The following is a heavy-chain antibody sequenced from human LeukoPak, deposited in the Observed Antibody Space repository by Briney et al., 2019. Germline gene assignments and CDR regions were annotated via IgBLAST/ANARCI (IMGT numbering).Heavy chain of an antibody. D-gene: IGHD3-3*01. J-gene: IGHJ3*02. CDR3: ARPIYDFWSGYGAFDI. CDR2: INPNSGGT. V-gene: IGHV1-2*02. CDR1: GYTFTGYY. Sequence: ASVKVSCKASGYTFTGYYMHWVRQAPGQGLEWMGWINPNSGGTNYAQKFQGRVTMTRDTAISTAYMELSRLRSDDTAVYYCARPIYDFWSGYGAFDIWGQGTMVTVSS.